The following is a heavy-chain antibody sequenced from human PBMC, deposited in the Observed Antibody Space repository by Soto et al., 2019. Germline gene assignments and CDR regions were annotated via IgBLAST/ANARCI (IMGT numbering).Heavy chain of an antibody. D-gene: IGHD3-22*01. V-gene: IGHV1-18*01. J-gene: IGHJ6*02. CDR1: GYTFTRNG. CDR3: VKDRDSNSWPSRDV. Sequence: QVHLVQSGAEVKKPGASVNVSCKTSGYTFTRNGISWVRQAPGQGLEWMGWISPNSGNIKYAQKLQGRVIMTTDTSTSTAYMELRSLRSDDTAVYYCVKDRDSNSWPSRDVWGRGTTVTVYS. CDR2: ISPNSGNI.